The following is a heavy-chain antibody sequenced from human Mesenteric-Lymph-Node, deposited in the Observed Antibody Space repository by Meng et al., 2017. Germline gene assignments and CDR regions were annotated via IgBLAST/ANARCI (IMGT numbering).Heavy chain of an antibody. CDR2: INPNSGGT. CDR1: GYTFTGYY. J-gene: IGHJ3*02. D-gene: IGHD3-22*01. Sequence: ASVKVSCKASGYTFTGYYMHWVRQAPGQGLEWMGRINPNSGGTNYAQKFQGRVTMTRDTSISTAYMELSRLRSDDTAVYYCARVQIRITMIVVVIDTFDAFDIWGQGTMVTVSS. CDR3: ARVQIRITMIVVVIDTFDAFDI. V-gene: IGHV1-2*06.